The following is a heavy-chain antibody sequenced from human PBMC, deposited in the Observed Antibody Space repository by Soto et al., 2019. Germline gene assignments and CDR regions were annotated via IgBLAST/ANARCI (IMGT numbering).Heavy chain of an antibody. V-gene: IGHV3-53*01. D-gene: IGHD6-13*01. CDR3: ARGQGSSWYYYGMDV. CDR2: IYSGGST. J-gene: IGHJ6*02. CDR1: GFTISSNY. Sequence: EVQLVESGGGLIQPGGSLRLSCAASGFTISSNYMSWVRQAPGKGLEWVSVIYSGGSTYYADSVKGRFTISRDNFRNTLYLQMNSLRAEDTAVYYCARGQGSSWYYYGMDVWGQGTTVTVSS.